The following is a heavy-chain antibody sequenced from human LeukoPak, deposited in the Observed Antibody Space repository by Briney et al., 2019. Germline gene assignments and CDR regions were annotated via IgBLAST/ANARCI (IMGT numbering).Heavy chain of an antibody. CDR3: ARDPIAARPRWFDP. CDR1: GDSVSSNSAA. V-gene: IGHV6-1*01. D-gene: IGHD6-6*01. Sequence: SQTLSLTCAISGDSVSSNSAAWNWIRQSPSRGLEWLGRTYYRSKWYNDHAVSVKSRITINPDTSKNQFSLQLNSVTPEDTAVYYCARDPIAARPRWFDPWGQGTLVTVSS. J-gene: IGHJ5*02. CDR2: TYYRSKWYN.